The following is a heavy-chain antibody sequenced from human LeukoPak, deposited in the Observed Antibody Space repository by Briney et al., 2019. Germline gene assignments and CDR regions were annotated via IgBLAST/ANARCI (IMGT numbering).Heavy chain of an antibody. CDR3: ARPALRYYDSSGYYYTFDY. J-gene: IGHJ4*02. CDR2: IIPIFGTA. D-gene: IGHD3-22*01. Sequence: GASVKVSCKASGGTFSSYAISWVRQAPGQGLEWMGGIIPIFGTANYAQKFQGRVTITADESTSTAYMELSSLRSEDTAVYYCARPALRYYDSSGYYYTFDYWGQGTLVTVSS. V-gene: IGHV1-69*13. CDR1: GGTFSSYA.